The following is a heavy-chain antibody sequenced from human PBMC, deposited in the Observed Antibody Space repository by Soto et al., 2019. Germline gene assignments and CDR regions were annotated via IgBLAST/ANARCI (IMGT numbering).Heavy chain of an antibody. V-gene: IGHV1-2*04. J-gene: IGHJ2*01. Sequence: GASVKVSCKASGYTFTGYYMHWVRQAPGQGLEWTGWINPNSGGTNYAQKFQGWVTMTRDTSISTAYMELSRLRSDDTAVYYCARDGGYYYDSSGYGGYWYFDLWGRGTLVTVSS. CDR2: INPNSGGT. CDR3: ARDGGYYYDSSGYGGYWYFDL. D-gene: IGHD3-22*01. CDR1: GYTFTGYY.